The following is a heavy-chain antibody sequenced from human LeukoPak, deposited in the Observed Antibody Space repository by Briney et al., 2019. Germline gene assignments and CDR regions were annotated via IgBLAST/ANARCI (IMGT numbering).Heavy chain of an antibody. CDR1: GGSISSYY. CDR2: IYYSGST. Sequence: PSETLSLTCTVSGGSISSYYWSWIRQPPGKGLEWIGYIYYSGSTNYNPSLKSRVIISVDTSKNQFSLKLSSVTAADTAVYYCAGEEYSGSYYHFHHWGQGTLVTVSS. CDR3: AGEEYSGSYYHFHH. J-gene: IGHJ1*01. V-gene: IGHV4-59*01. D-gene: IGHD1-26*01.